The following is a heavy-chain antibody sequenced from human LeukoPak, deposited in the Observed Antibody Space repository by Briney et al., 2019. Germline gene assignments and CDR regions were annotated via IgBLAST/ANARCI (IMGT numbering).Heavy chain of an antibody. CDR3: ARCKGGSRIVVVPAARGWFDP. J-gene: IGHJ5*02. CDR1: GGSISSSSYY. V-gene: IGHV4-39*01. D-gene: IGHD2-2*01. Sequence: PSETLSLTCTVSGGSISSSSYYWGWIRQPPGKGLEWIGSIYHSGSTYYNPSLKSRVTISVDTSKNQFSLKLSSVTAADTAVYYCARCKGGSRIVVVPAARGWFDPWGQGTLVTVSS. CDR2: IYHSGST.